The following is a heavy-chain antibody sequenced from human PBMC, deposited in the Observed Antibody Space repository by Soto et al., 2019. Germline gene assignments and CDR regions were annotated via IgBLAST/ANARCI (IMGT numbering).Heavy chain of an antibody. J-gene: IGHJ6*02. Sequence: QVQLVQSGAEVKKPGSSVKVSCKASGGTFSSYAISWVRQAPGQGLEWMGGIISIFGTANYAQKFQGRVTITADESTSTAYMELSSLRSEDTALYYCARVRAYSSSWYDVYYYYGMEVWGQGTTVTVSS. CDR2: IISIFGTA. D-gene: IGHD6-13*01. V-gene: IGHV1-69*01. CDR1: GGTFSSYA. CDR3: ARVRAYSSSWYDVYYYYGMEV.